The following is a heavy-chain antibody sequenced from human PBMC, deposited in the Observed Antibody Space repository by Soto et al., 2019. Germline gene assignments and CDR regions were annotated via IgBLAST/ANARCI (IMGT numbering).Heavy chain of an antibody. CDR2: ISYDGSNK. J-gene: IGHJ4*02. D-gene: IGHD3-9*01. CDR3: AKDGPSNYDILSFDY. Sequence: GGSLRLSCAASGFTFSSYGMHWVRQAPGKGLEWVAVISYDGSNKYYADSVKGRFTISRDNSKNTLYLQMNSLRAEDTAVYYCAKDGPSNYDILSFDYWGQGTLVTVSS. CDR1: GFTFSSYG. V-gene: IGHV3-30*18.